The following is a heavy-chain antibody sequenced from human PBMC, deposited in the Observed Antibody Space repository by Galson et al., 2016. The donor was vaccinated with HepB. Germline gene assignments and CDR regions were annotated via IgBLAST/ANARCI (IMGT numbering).Heavy chain of an antibody. J-gene: IGHJ5*02. D-gene: IGHD3-22*01. CDR2: ISIGTSRI. CDR1: GFTFSSYS. Sequence: SLRLSCAASGFTFSSYSLNWVRQAPGKGLEWISYISIGTSRIYYADSVKGRFTISRDNAKNSLFLQMNSLRDEDTAVYYCAVWSPHLSESSGSWGQGARVTVSS. CDR3: AVWSPHLSESSGS. V-gene: IGHV3-48*02.